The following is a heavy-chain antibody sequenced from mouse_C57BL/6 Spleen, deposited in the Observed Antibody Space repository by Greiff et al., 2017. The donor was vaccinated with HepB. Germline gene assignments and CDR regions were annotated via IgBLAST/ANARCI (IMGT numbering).Heavy chain of an antibody. Sequence: EVQLQQSGPELVKPGASVKISCKASGYTFTDYYMNWVKQSHGKSLEWIGDINPNNGGTSYNQKFKGKATLTVDKSSSTAYMELRSLTSEDTAVYYCARFRDDDAMDYWGQGTSVTVSS. J-gene: IGHJ4*01. V-gene: IGHV1-26*01. CDR1: GYTFTDYY. CDR2: INPNNGGT. D-gene: IGHD2-12*01. CDR3: ARFRDDDAMDY.